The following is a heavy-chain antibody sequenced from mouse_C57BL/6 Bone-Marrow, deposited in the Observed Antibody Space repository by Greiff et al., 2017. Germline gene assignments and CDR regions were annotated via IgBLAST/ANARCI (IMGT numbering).Heavy chain of an antibody. CDR2: IDPETGGT. D-gene: IGHD2-1*01. CDR3: YFTNPFAY. Sequence: QVQLQQSGAELVRPGASVTLSCKASGYTFPDYEMHWVKQTPVHGLEWIGAIDPETGGTAYNQKFKGKAILTADKSSSTAYMELRSLASEDSAVYYCYFTNPFAYWGQGTLVTVSA. CDR1: GYTFPDYE. V-gene: IGHV1-15*01. J-gene: IGHJ3*01.